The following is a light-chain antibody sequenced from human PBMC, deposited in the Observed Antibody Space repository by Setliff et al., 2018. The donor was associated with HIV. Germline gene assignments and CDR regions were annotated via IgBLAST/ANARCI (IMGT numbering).Light chain of an antibody. V-gene: IGLV2-23*02. CDR1: SSDVGSYNL. Sequence: SALAQPASVSGSPRQSITLSCTGTSSDVGSYNLVSWYQHHPGKAPKLMIYEVSKRPSGVSNRFSGSKSGNTASLTISGLQAEDEADYYCCSYAGSSTYVFGTGTKVTVL. CDR3: CSYAGSSTYV. CDR2: EVS. J-gene: IGLJ1*01.